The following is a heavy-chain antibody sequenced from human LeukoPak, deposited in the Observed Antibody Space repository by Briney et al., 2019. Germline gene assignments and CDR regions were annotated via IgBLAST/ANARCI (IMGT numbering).Heavy chain of an antibody. J-gene: IGHJ1*01. CDR1: GGSISSSSYY. V-gene: IGHV4-39*01. CDR3: VQNIPGTIEH. Sequence: PSETLSLTCTVSGGSISSSSYYWGWIRQPPGKGLECIGNIYSSGTTYYNPSLKSRVTISIDTSKCQFSLRLCSVTAADTAVYYCVQNIPGTIEHWGQGTLVTVSS. CDR2: IYSSGTT. D-gene: IGHD1-7*01.